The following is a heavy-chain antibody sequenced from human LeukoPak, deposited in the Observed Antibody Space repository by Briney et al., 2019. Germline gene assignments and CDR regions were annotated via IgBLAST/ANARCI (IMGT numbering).Heavy chain of an antibody. J-gene: IGHJ4*02. CDR3: AKTYGDYFDY. D-gene: IGHD4-17*01. CDR1: GFTFSSYG. V-gene: IGHV3-30*02. CDR2: IRYDGSNK. Sequence: GGSLRLSCAASGFTFSSYGMHWVRQAPGKGLEWVAFIRYDGSNKYYADSVKGRFTISRGNSKNTLYLQMNSLRAEDTAVYYCAKTYGDYFDYWGQGTLVTVSS.